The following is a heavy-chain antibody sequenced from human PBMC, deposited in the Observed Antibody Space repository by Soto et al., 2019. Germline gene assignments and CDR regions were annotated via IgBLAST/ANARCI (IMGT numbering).Heavy chain of an antibody. CDR2: IYNSGNT. CDR3: ARVVVPAAIVTNWFDP. Sequence: QVQLQESGPGLAKPSQTLSLTCTVSGGSISGGDFYWSWIRQPPGKGLEWIGFIYNSGNTYYNPSHKSPVTISKNTSKNQLSLKLRSVTAPDTAMYYCARVVVPAAIVTNWFDPWGQGTLVSVSS. CDR1: GGSISGGDFY. V-gene: IGHV4-30-4*01. D-gene: IGHD2-2*01. J-gene: IGHJ5*02.